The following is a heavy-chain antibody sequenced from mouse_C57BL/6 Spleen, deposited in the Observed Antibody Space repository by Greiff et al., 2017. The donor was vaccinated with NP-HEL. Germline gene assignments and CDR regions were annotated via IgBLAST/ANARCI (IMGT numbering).Heavy chain of an antibody. Sequence: EVQVVESGGGLVQPGGSLKLSCAASGFTFSDYYMYWVRQTPEKRLEWVAYISNGGGSTYYPDTVKGRFTISRDNAKNTLYLQMSRLKSEDTAMYYCATVPIYDGYSEAMDYWGQGTSVTVSS. CDR3: ATVPIYDGYSEAMDY. CDR1: GFTFSDYY. CDR2: ISNGGGST. J-gene: IGHJ4*01. D-gene: IGHD2-3*01. V-gene: IGHV5-12*01.